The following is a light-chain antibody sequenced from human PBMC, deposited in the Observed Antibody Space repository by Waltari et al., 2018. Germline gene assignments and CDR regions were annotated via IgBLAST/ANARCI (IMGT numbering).Light chain of an antibody. V-gene: IGLV2-14*01. CDR3: SSYTSSSVV. CDR1: TSDVGGYHY. J-gene: IGLJ2*01. Sequence: QSALTPPASVAGPPGQVTTISCTGNTSDVGGYHYVSWYQQHPGKAPKLLIYEDSKRPSWVSNRFSGSKSGNTASLTISGLQAEDEADYYCSSYTSSSVVFGGGTKLTVL. CDR2: EDS.